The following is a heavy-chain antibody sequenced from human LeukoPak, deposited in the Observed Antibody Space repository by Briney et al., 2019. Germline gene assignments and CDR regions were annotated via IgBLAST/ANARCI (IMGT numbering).Heavy chain of an antibody. V-gene: IGHV1-18*01. CDR2: ISAYNGNT. CDR3: ARVFGGPVSRRFDP. CDR1: GYTFTSYG. D-gene: IGHD4-23*01. Sequence: ASVKVSCKTSGYTFTSYGFSWVRQAPGQGLEWMGWISAYNGNTNYAQELQGRVTMTTDTSTSTAYMELRSLRSNDTAVYYCARVFGGPVSRRFDPWGQGTLVTVSS. J-gene: IGHJ5*02.